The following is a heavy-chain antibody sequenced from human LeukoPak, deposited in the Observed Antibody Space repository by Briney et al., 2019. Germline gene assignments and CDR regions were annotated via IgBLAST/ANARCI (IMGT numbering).Heavy chain of an antibody. CDR1: GFTFSSYA. J-gene: IGHJ4*02. Sequence: GGSLRLSCAASGFTFSSYAMSWVRQAPGKGLEWVSAISGSGGSTYYADSVKGRFTISRDNSKNTLYLQMNSLRAEDTAVYYCAKDDNYYGSGSYYRAGYYFDYWGQGTLVTVSS. CDR3: AKDDNYYGSGSYYRAGYYFDY. D-gene: IGHD3-10*01. CDR2: ISGSGGST. V-gene: IGHV3-23*01.